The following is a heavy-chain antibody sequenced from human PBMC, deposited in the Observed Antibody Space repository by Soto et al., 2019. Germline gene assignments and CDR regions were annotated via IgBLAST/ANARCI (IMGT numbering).Heavy chain of an antibody. CDR1: GGSISSGGYY. V-gene: IGHV4-31*03. D-gene: IGHD2-21*02. Sequence: PSEPLSLTCTVSGGSISSGGYYWSWIRQHPGKGLEWIGYIYYSGSTYYNPSLKSRVTISVDTSKNQFSLKLSSVTAADTAVYYCARAMVVTPPDYWGQGTLVTVSS. CDR3: ARAMVVTPPDY. CDR2: IYYSGST. J-gene: IGHJ4*02.